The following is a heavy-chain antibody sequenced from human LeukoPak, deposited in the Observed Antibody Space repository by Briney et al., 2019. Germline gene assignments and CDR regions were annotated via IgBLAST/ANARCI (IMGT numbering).Heavy chain of an antibody. CDR3: ARSLVRGVIIRGGYFDY. D-gene: IGHD3-10*01. J-gene: IGHJ4*02. Sequence: PSETLSLTCTVSGGSISSSSYYWGWIRQPPGKGLERIGSIYYSGSTYYNPSLKSRVTISVDTSKNQFSLKLSSVTAADTAVYYCARSLVRGVIIRGGYFDYWGQGTLVTVSS. CDR1: GGSISSSSYY. V-gene: IGHV4-39*01. CDR2: IYYSGST.